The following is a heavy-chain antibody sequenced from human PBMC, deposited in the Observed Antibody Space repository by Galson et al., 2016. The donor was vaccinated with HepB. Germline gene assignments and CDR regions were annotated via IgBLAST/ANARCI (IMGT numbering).Heavy chain of an antibody. CDR3: ARVRWLEPLGY. D-gene: IGHD6-19*01. V-gene: IGHV3-48*03. CDR1: GFTFTTYE. CDR2: ISSYGSTI. J-gene: IGHJ4*02. Sequence: SLRLSCAASGFTFTTYEMTWVRQAPGKGLEWISNISSYGSTIYYADSVKGRFTISRDNAENSLYLQMNSLRAEDTAFYYCARVRWLEPLGYWGQGTLVTVSS.